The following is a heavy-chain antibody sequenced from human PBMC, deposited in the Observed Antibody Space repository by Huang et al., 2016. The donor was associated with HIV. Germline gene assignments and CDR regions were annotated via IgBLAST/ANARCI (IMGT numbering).Heavy chain of an antibody. Sequence: QVQLVQSGAEVKKPGASVKVSCKASGYTFTSYVISWVRQVPGQGLECMGWIRAYNGNTNYTQKFQDRVTMTTDTSTSTAYMELRSLRFDDTAVYYCARSWFGELLYPPDYWGQGTLVTVSS. V-gene: IGHV1-18*01. D-gene: IGHD3-10*01. CDR2: IRAYNGNT. CDR1: GYTFTSYV. CDR3: ARSWFGELLYPPDY. J-gene: IGHJ4*02.